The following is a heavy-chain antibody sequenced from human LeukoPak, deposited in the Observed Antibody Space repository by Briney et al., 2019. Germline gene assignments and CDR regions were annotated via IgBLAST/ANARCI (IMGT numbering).Heavy chain of an antibody. CDR3: ARVGSIGAFDI. J-gene: IGHJ3*02. V-gene: IGHV4-30-4*01. CDR2: IYYSGST. D-gene: IGHD3-10*01. Sequence: SQTLSLTCTVSGGSISSGDYYLSWIRQPPGKGLEWIGYIYYSGSTYYNPSLKSRVTISVDTSKNQFSLKLSSVTAADTAVYYCARVGSIGAFDIWGQGTMVTVSS. CDR1: GGSISSGDYY.